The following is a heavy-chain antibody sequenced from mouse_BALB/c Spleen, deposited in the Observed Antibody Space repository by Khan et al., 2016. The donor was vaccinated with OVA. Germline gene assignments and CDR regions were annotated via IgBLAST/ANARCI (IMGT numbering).Heavy chain of an antibody. Sequence: VELVESGAELAKPGASVKMSCKASGYTFTTYWMHWVKQRPGQGLEWIGYINPTSAYTDYNEKFKDKATLSADKSSSTAYKKLSSLTSEGSAVYYGASDRIDYWGQGTTLTVSS. CDR2: INPTSAYT. CDR3: ASDRIDY. V-gene: IGHV1-7*01. J-gene: IGHJ2*01. CDR1: GYTFTTYW.